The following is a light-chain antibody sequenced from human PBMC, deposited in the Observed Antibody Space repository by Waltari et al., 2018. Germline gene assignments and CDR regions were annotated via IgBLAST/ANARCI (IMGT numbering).Light chain of an antibody. CDR3: QQYNSYSLLS. CDR2: KAS. Sequence: CRASQSISNWLAWDQQKPGKAPKLLIYKASTLESGVPSRFSGRGSGTEFTLTISSLQPDDFATYYCQQYNSYSLLSFGGGTKVEIK. CDR1: QSISNW. V-gene: IGKV1-5*03. J-gene: IGKJ4*01.